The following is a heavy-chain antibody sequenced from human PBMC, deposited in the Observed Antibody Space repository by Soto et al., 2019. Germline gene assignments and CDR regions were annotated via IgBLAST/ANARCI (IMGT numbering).Heavy chain of an antibody. J-gene: IGHJ4*02. CDR2: ISGSGGST. CDR1: GFTFSNYA. V-gene: IGHV3-23*01. D-gene: IGHD2-2*02. CDR3: AKRCRAGCSDTSCYTRCFDY. Sequence: EVQLLESGGGLVQPGGSLRLSCAASGFTFSNYAMSWVRQAPGKGLEWVSGISGSGGSTHYAESVKGRFTISRDNSKNTLYLQMNSLTVADTAVYYCAKRCRAGCSDTSCYTRCFDYWGQGTLVTVSS.